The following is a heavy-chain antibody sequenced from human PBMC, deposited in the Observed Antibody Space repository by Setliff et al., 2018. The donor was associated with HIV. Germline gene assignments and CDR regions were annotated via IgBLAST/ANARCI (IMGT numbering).Heavy chain of an antibody. Sequence: ETLSLTCTVSGGSISSYYWSWIRQPAGKGLEWIGRIYTSGSTNYNPSLKSRVTMSVDTSKNQFSLKLSSVTAADTAVYYCARVSYYYDSSGYYYSEYFQHWGQGTLVTVSS. D-gene: IGHD3-22*01. CDR3: ARVSYYYDSSGYYYSEYFQH. V-gene: IGHV4-4*07. J-gene: IGHJ1*01. CDR1: GGSISSYY. CDR2: IYTSGST.